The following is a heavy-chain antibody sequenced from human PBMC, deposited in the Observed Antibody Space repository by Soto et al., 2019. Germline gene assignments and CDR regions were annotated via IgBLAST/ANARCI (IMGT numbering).Heavy chain of an antibody. Sequence: SVKVSCKASGGTFSSYTISWVRQAPGQGLEWMGRIIPILGIANYAQKFQGRVTITADESTSTAYMELSSLRSEDTAVYYCARVSFYCTNGVCPFDYWGQGTLVTVSS. J-gene: IGHJ4*02. V-gene: IGHV1-69*02. CDR3: ARVSFYCTNGVCPFDY. D-gene: IGHD2-8*01. CDR2: IIPILGIA. CDR1: GGTFSSYT.